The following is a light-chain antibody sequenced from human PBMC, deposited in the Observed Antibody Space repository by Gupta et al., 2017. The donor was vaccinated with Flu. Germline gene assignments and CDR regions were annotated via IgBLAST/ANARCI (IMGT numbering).Light chain of an antibody. V-gene: IGKV1-39*01. J-gene: IGKJ4*01. CDR1: QDISRY. CDR2: SAS. Sequence: DIQMTQSPSSLSASIGDRVTITCRASQDISRYLNWYQQKPGEAPKLLIYSASTLQSGVPSRFSGSGSGTDFTLSITTLRPEDFATYYCQQSVSSPITFGRGTQVEIK. CDR3: QQSVSSPIT.